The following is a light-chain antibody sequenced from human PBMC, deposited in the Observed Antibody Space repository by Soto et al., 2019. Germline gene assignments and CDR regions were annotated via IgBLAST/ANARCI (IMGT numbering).Light chain of an antibody. V-gene: IGLV2-14*01. CDR3: SSYTSSGTQV. J-gene: IGLJ1*01. CDR1: SSDVGGYKY. Sequence: QSVLTQPASVSGSPGQSITISCTGTSSDVGGYKYVSWYQQHPGKAPKVMIYEVTNRPSGVSNRFSGSKSGNTASLTISGLQAEDEADYYCSSYTSSGTQVFGTGTKLT. CDR2: EVT.